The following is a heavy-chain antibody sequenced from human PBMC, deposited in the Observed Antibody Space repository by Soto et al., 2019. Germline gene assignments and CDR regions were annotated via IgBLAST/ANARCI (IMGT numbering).Heavy chain of an antibody. Sequence: WGVLRLSCVGSGFTFSSYAMSWVRKAPGKGPEWVAGISGSSLKVSYRDSVNGRFTISRDNSKNTLFLQMNSLRADDTAIYFCVKEVTAYPGALDDAFDLWGPGTMVTVSS. CDR1: GFTFSSYA. CDR3: VKEVTAYPGALDDAFDL. D-gene: IGHD2-15*01. V-gene: IGHV3-23*01. J-gene: IGHJ3*01. CDR2: ISGSSLKV.